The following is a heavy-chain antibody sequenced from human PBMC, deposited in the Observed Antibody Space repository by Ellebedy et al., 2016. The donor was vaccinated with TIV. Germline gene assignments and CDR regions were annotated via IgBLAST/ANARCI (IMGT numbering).Heavy chain of an antibody. V-gene: IGHV4-34*01. Sequence: SETLSLTCAVYGGSFSGYYWSWIRQPPGKGLEWIGEINHSGSTNYNPSLKSRVTISVDTSKNQFSLKLSSVTAADTAVYYCARHVPPHYYYYGMDVWGQGTTVTVPS. CDR2: INHSGST. D-gene: IGHD2-2*01. CDR1: GGSFSGYY. J-gene: IGHJ6*02. CDR3: ARHVPPHYYYYGMDV.